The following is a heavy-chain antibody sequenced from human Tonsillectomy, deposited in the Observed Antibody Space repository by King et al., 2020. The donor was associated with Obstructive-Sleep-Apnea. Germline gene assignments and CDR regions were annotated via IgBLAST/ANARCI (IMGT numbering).Heavy chain of an antibody. CDR2: IYYSGST. CDR1: GGSISSSSYY. Sequence: QLQESGPGLVKPSETLSLTCTVSGGSISSSSYYWGWIRQPPGKGLEWIGSIYYSGSTYYNPSLKSRVTISVDTSKNQFSLKLSSVTAADTAVYYCARDVPGGGGDDPWGQGTLVTVSS. D-gene: IGHD2-21*01. J-gene: IGHJ5*02. CDR3: ARDVPGGGGDDP. V-gene: IGHV4-39*07.